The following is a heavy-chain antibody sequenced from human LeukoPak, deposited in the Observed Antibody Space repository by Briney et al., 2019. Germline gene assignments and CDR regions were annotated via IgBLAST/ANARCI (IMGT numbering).Heavy chain of an antibody. CDR3: ARVRGYGEYYYYMDV. CDR1: GYSISSGYY. CDR2: IYHSGST. Sequence: SETLSLTCTVSGYSISSGYYWGWIRQPPGKGLEWIGSIYHSGSTYYNPSLKSRVTISVDTSKNQFSLKLSSVTAADTAVYYCARVRGYGEYYYYMDVWGKGTTVTVSS. V-gene: IGHV4-38-2*02. J-gene: IGHJ6*03. D-gene: IGHD5-12*01.